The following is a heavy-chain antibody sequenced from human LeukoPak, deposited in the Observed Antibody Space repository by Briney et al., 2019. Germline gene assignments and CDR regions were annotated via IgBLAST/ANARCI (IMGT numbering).Heavy chain of an antibody. CDR3: ARRRSGYSGYAPNNWFDP. CDR2: INHSGST. CDR1: GGSISSSSYY. D-gene: IGHD5-12*01. V-gene: IGHV4-39*07. Sequence: SETLSLTCTVSGGSISSSSYYWGWIRQPPGKGLEWIGEINHSGSTNYNPSLKSRVTISVDTSKNQFSLRLSSVTAADTAVYYCARRRSGYSGYAPNNWFDPWGQGTLVTVSS. J-gene: IGHJ5*02.